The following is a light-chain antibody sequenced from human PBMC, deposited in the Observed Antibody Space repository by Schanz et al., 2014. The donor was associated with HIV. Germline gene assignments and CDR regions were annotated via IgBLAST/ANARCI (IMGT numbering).Light chain of an antibody. V-gene: IGLV1-44*01. CDR1: SSNFRSNA. Sequence: QSVLTQPPSASGTPGQRVTISCSGSSSNFRSNAVNWYQQPPGTAPRLVIYNTFHRPSGVPDRFSGSQSGTSASLAISGLQSEDESDFFCATWDDSLDGWVLGGGTKLTVL. CDR2: NTF. CDR3: ATWDDSLDGWV. J-gene: IGLJ3*02.